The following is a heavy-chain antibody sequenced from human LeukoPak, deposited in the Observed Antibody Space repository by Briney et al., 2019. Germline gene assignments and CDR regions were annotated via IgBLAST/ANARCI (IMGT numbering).Heavy chain of an antibody. D-gene: IGHD3-9*01. J-gene: IGHJ5*02. V-gene: IGHV3-23*01. CDR2: ISGSGGST. Sequence: GGSLRLSCAASGFTFSSYAMSWVRQAPGKGLEWVSAISGSGGSTYYADSVKGRFTISRDNSKNTLYLQMNSLRAEDTAVYYCAKDGAVGWRVLTGYIWFDPWGQGTLVTVSS. CDR3: AKDGAVGWRVLTGYIWFDP. CDR1: GFTFSSYA.